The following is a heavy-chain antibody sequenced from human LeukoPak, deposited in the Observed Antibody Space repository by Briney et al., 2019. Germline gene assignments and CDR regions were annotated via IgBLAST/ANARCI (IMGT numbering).Heavy chain of an antibody. Sequence: GGSLRLSCAASGFTFSSYAMHWVRQAPGKGLEYVSAISSNGGSTYYANSVRGRFTISRDNAKNSLYLQMNSLRAEDTAVYYCARHYYDSSGHDYWGQGTLVTVSS. CDR2: ISSNGGST. CDR1: GFTFSSYA. D-gene: IGHD3-22*01. CDR3: ARHYYDSSGHDY. V-gene: IGHV3-64*01. J-gene: IGHJ4*02.